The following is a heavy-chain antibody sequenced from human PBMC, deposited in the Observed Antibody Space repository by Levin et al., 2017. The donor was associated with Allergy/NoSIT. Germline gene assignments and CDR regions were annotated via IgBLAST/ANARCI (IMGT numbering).Heavy chain of an antibody. Sequence: GGSLRLSCAASGFTFSSYAMHWVRQAPGKGLEWVAVISYDGSNKYYADSVKGRFTISRDNSKNTLYLQMNSLRAEDTAVYYCARDMGRPARSQYSYVRWGQGTLVTVSS. D-gene: IGHD5-18*01. CDR1: GFTFSSYA. V-gene: IGHV3-30*04. CDR3: ARDMGRPARSQYSYVR. CDR2: ISYDGSNK. J-gene: IGHJ4*02.